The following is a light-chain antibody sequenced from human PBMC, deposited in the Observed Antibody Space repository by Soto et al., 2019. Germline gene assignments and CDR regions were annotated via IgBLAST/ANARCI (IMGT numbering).Light chain of an antibody. Sequence: QSALTQPPSASGSPGQSVTISCTGTSSDVGGYNYVSWYQQYPGKAPKLMIYEVSKRPSGVPDRFSGSKSGNTASLTVSGLQAEDEADYYCSSYAGSNEGVFGTATEVTFL. CDR1: SSDVGGYNY. J-gene: IGLJ1*01. CDR2: EVS. CDR3: SSYAGSNEGV. V-gene: IGLV2-8*01.